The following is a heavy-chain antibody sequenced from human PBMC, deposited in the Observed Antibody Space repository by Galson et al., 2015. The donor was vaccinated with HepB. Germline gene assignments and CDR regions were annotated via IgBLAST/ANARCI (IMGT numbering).Heavy chain of an antibody. J-gene: IGHJ6*02. D-gene: IGHD1-7*01. CDR2: IWYDGSNK. V-gene: IGHV3-33*01. CDR1: GFTFSSYG. CDR3: ARDQTGTWREGYYYYYGMDV. Sequence: SLRLSCAASGFTFSSYGMHWVRQAPGKGLEWVAVIWYDGSNKYYADSVKGRFTISRDNSKNTLYLQMNSLRAEDTAVYYCARDQTGTWREGYYYYYGMDVWGQGTTVTVSS.